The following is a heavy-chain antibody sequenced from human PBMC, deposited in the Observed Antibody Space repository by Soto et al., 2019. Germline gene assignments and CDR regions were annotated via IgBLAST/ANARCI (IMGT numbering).Heavy chain of an antibody. D-gene: IGHD4-17*01. Sequence: PGGSLRLSCAASGFTFSSYWMHWVRQAPGKGLVWVSRINSDGSGTSYADSVKGRFTISRDNAKNTLYLQMNSLRAEDTAVYYCARDPSALYGDPYNWFDPWGQGTLVTVSS. V-gene: IGHV3-74*01. J-gene: IGHJ5*02. CDR3: ARDPSALYGDPYNWFDP. CDR2: INSDGSGT. CDR1: GFTFSSYW.